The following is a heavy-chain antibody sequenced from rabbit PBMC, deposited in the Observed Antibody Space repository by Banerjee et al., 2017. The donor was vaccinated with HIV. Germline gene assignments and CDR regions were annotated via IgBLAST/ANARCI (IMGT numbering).Heavy chain of an antibody. V-gene: IGHV1S40*01. J-gene: IGHJ4*01. CDR2: IYGGTSGST. CDR3: ARDDSYDDYIYFKL. CDR1: GIDFSSYYY. D-gene: IGHD2-1*01. Sequence: QSLEESGGGLVKPGGTLTLTCKASGIDFSSYYYMCWVRQAPGKGPEWIACIYGGTSGSTYYASWAKGRFTISKTSSTTVTLQMTSLTAADTATYFCARDDSYDDYIYFKLWGPGTLVTVS.